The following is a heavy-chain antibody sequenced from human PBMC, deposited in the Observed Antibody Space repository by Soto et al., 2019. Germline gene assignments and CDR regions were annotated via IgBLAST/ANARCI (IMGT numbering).Heavy chain of an antibody. J-gene: IGHJ4*02. CDR2: ISGGGGNT. V-gene: IGHV3-23*01. Sequence: QPGGSLRLSCAGSGFTFNSCAMSWVRQAPGKGLEWVSSISGGGGNTYCADSVKGRFTISRDNSRNTLYLQMNSLRAEDTAVYYCAKSASGQWLEIDSWGQGTLVTVSS. CDR3: AKSASGQWLEIDS. CDR1: GFTFNSCA. D-gene: IGHD6-19*01.